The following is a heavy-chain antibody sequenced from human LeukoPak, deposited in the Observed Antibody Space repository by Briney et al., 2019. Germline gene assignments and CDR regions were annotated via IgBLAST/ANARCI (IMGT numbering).Heavy chain of an antibody. V-gene: IGHV1-2*06. J-gene: IGHJ6*02. CDR1: GYTFTGYY. CDR3: ARDSGSCSSTSCMGFYGMDV. D-gene: IGHD2-2*01. CDR2: INPNSGGT. Sequence: ASVKVSCKASGYTFTGYYMHWVRQAPGQGLEWMGRINPNSGGTNYAQKFQGRVTMTRDTSISTAYMELSRLRSEDTAVYYCARDSGSCSSTSCMGFYGMDVWGQGTTVTVSS.